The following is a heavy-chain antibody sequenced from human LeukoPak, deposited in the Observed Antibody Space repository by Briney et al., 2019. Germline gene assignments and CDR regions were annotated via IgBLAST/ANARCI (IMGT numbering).Heavy chain of an antibody. CDR2: IRYDGSNK. CDR1: GFTFNSYG. V-gene: IGHV3-30*02. CDR3: AKDSLGRWPTGYMDV. D-gene: IGHD2-15*01. Sequence: PGGSLRLSCAASGFTFNSYGIHWVRQAPGKGLEWVAFIRYDGSNKYYADSVKGRFTISRDNSKNTLYLQMNSLRAEDTAVYYCAKDSLGRWPTGYMDVWGKGTTVTVSS. J-gene: IGHJ6*03.